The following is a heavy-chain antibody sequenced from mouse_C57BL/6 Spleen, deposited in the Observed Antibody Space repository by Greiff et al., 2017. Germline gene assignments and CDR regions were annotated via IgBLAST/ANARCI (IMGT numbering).Heavy chain of an antibody. CDR1: GYTFTDYY. Sequence: VQLQQSGPVLVKPGASVKMSCKASGYTFTDYYMNWVKQSHGKSLEWIGVINPYNGGTSYNQKFKGKATLTVDKSSSTAYMELNSLTSEDSAVYYCARRGSRRDYYAMEYWGQGTSVTVSS. CDR3: ARRGSRRDYYAMEY. J-gene: IGHJ4*01. V-gene: IGHV1-19*01. D-gene: IGHD3-1*01. CDR2: INPYNGGT.